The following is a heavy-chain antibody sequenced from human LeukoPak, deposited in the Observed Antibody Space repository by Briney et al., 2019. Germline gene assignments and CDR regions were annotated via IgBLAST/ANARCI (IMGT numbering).Heavy chain of an antibody. CDR3: ARCGYSYYYLLADYDYYMDV. CDR1: GFTFSDYY. CDR2: ISSSGTTI. V-gene: IGHV3-11*04. Sequence: GGSLRLSCAASGFTFSDYYMSWIRQAPGKGLEWVSHISSSGTTIYYADSVKGRFTISRDNAKNSLYLQMNSLRAEDTAVYYCARCGYSYYYLLADYDYYMDVWGKGTTVTVSS. J-gene: IGHJ6*03. D-gene: IGHD5-18*01.